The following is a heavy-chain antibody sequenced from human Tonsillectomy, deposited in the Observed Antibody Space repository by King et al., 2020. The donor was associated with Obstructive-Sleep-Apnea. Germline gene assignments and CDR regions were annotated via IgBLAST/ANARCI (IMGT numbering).Heavy chain of an antibody. CDR3: VRDSSPFDI. CDR2: ISTYNGNT. J-gene: IGHJ2*01. V-gene: IGHV1-18*01. D-gene: IGHD2-2*01. CDR1: VYTFTSNG. Sequence: QLVQSGAEVKKPGASVKVSCKASVYTFTSNGISWVRQAPGQGLEGMGGISTYNGNTNYAQKLKDRVTMTTDTSTSTASMELRSLRSDDTAVYYCVRDSSPFDIWGRGTLVTVSS.